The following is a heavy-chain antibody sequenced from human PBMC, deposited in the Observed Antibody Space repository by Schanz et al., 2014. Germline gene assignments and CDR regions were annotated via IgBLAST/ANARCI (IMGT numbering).Heavy chain of an antibody. J-gene: IGHJ4*02. D-gene: IGHD3-22*01. CDR1: GFTFNNYG. CDR3: AKDGRLPYYGTGSDFDY. V-gene: IGHV3-33*05. CDR2: ISDDGSGK. Sequence: QVQVVESGGGVVQPGRSLRLSCVASGFTFNNYGMHWVRQAPGKGLGWVAVISDDGSGKYSADSVKGRFTISRDNAKNSLYLQMNSLRAEDTAVYYCAKDGRLPYYGTGSDFDYWGQGTLVTVSS.